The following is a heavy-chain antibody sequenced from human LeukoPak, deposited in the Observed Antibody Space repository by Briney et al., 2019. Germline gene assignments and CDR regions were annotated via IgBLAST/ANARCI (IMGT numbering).Heavy chain of an antibody. CDR2: ISWNSGNI. CDR3: ARARIGDSSGYYTDSFNL. CDR1: GFTFHGYA. J-gene: IGHJ3*01. D-gene: IGHD3-22*01. V-gene: IGHV3-9*03. Sequence: SLRLSCAASGFTFHGYAMHWVRQAPGKGLEWVSGISWNSGNIGYADSVKGRFTISRDNAKNSLYLQVNSLRTEDMALYYCARARIGDSSGYYTDSFNLWGQGTMVTVSS.